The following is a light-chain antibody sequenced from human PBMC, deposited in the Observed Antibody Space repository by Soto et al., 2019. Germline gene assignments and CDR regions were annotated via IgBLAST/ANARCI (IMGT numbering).Light chain of an antibody. V-gene: IGLV2-14*01. CDR2: EVS. Sequence: SLTHPASRCGYPSQSFTIACTGTSSDVGSYNYVSWYQQHPGKAPKLMIYEVSDRPSGISSRFSGSKSGNTASLTISGLQTEDEADYYCSSYTSSSTLFGTGTKVTVL. CDR3: SSYTSSSTL. CDR1: SSDVGSYNY. J-gene: IGLJ1*01.